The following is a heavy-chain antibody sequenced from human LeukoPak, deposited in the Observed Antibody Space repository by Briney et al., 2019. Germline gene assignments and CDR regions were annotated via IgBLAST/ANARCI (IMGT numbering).Heavy chain of an antibody. Sequence: ASVTVSCKTSGYTFTNYGISWVRQAPGRGLEWMGWISAYNGNTNYAQKFQGRVTMTTDTSTSTAYMGLTSLTSDDTAVYYCATSRDGYNPLDYWGQGTLVTVSS. CDR1: GYTFTNYG. CDR3: ATSRDGYNPLDY. V-gene: IGHV1-18*01. J-gene: IGHJ4*02. CDR2: ISAYNGNT. D-gene: IGHD5-24*01.